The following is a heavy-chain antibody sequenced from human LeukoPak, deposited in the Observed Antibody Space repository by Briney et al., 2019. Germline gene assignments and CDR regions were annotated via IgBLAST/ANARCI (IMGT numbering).Heavy chain of an antibody. V-gene: IGHV3-7*01. J-gene: IGHJ4*02. D-gene: IGHD6-6*01. CDR3: ARDRSYSISSRKTDY. CDR2: IKKDGSEK. Sequence: GGSLRLSCAASGFTFSSYWMSWVRQAPGKGLEWVANIKKDGSEKYYVDSVKGRFTISRDNAKNSLYLEMNSLRAEDTAEYYCARDRSYSISSRKTDYWGQGTLVTVSS. CDR1: GFTFSSYW.